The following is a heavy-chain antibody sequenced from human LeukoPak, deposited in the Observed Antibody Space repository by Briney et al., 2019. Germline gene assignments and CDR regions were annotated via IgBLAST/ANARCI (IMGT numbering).Heavy chain of an antibody. CDR3: AKDGQSFNSMYDYFDS. D-gene: IGHD2-8*01. Sequence: GGSLRLSCSASGFTFRNFAISWVRQAPGKGLEWVSSIGGGDTHYADSVKGRFTISRDDSRSTVDLHMSSLRAEDTAVYYCAKDGQSFNSMYDYFDSWGQGTLVTVSS. CDR1: GFTFRNFA. CDR2: IGGGDT. J-gene: IGHJ4*02. V-gene: IGHV3-23*01.